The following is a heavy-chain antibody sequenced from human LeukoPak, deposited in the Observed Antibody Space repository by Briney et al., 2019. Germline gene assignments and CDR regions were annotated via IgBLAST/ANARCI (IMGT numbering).Heavy chain of an antibody. CDR2: IKSKTDGGTT. CDR1: GFTFSSYG. J-gene: IGHJ4*02. D-gene: IGHD4-17*01. CDR3: TTDLGHGDYVEFDY. Sequence: GGSLRLSCAASGFTFSSYGMSWVRQAPGKGLEWVGRIKSKTDGGTTDYAAPVKGRFTISRDDSKNTLYLQMNSLKTEDTAVYYCTTDLGHGDYVEFDYWGQGTLVTVSS. V-gene: IGHV3-15*01.